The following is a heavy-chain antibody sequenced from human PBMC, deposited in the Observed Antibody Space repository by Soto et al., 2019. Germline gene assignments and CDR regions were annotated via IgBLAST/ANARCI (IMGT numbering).Heavy chain of an antibody. J-gene: IGHJ2*01. CDR1: EFTFRSYT. CDR2: ISASGGKP. Sequence: GGSLRLSCAASEFTFRSYTMSWVRQAPGKGLEWISSISASGGKPSYADSVQGRFIISRDNLMNTVYLQMSSGTAADTAVYYCAREMPLGILTGYDRWYFDLWGRGTLVTVSS. D-gene: IGHD3-9*01. V-gene: IGHV3-23*01. CDR3: AREMPLGILTGYDRWYFDL.